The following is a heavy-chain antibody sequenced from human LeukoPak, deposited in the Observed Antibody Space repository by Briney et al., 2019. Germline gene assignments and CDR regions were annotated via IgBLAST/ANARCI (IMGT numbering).Heavy chain of an antibody. J-gene: IGHJ4*02. D-gene: IGHD7-27*01. V-gene: IGHV3-7*05. CDR2: INQDGSET. CDR3: ARGSLGRGWLYDS. CDR1: GFTFGSHW. Sequence: GGSLRLSCAASGFTFGSHWMTWVRQAPGKGLEWVANINQDGSETYYVDSVKGRFTISRDNTKNSLYLQMNQLRAEDTAVFYCARGSLGRGWLYDSWGQGTPISVSS.